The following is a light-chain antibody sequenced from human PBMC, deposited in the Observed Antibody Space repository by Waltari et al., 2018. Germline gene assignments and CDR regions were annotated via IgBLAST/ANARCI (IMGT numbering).Light chain of an antibody. J-gene: IGLJ1*01. CDR2: EVN. CDR1: SIDVGGYDY. V-gene: IGLV2-8*01. Sequence: QSALTQPPSASGSPGQSVTISCTGTSIDVGGYDYVSWYQRHPGKTPNLIIHEVNKRPSGVPYRFSGSKSGNTASLTVSGLQADDEADYYCASYAGSKNPYVFGTGTKVTVL. CDR3: ASYAGSKNPYV.